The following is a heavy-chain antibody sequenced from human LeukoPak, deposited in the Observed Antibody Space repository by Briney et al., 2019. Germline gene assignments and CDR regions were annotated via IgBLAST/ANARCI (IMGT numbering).Heavy chain of an antibody. CDR1: GGSISSGNYY. CDR2: IYTSGST. V-gene: IGHV4-61*02. D-gene: IGHD3-10*01. CDR3: AREGLNMVRGVIPKEAWGWFDP. J-gene: IGHJ5*02. Sequence: SETPSLTCTVSGGSISSGNYYWNWIRQPAGTGLEWIGRIYTSGSTNYNPSLKSRVTISVDTSKNQFSLKLSSVTAADTAVYYCAREGLNMVRGVIPKEAWGWFDPWGQGTLVTVSS.